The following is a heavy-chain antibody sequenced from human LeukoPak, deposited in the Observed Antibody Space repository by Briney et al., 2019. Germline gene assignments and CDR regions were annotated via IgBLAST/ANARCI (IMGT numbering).Heavy chain of an antibody. CDR2: ISYDGSNK. D-gene: IGHD3-9*01. CDR1: GFTFSSYA. CDR3: ARVRGDILTGYLSYYYGMDV. J-gene: IGHJ6*04. Sequence: GRSLRLSCAASGFTFSSYAMHWVRQAPGKGLEWVAVISYDGSNKYYADSVKGRFTISRDNSKNTLYLQMNSLRAEDTAVYCCARVRGDILTGYLSYYYGMDVWGKGTTVTVSS. V-gene: IGHV3-30*04.